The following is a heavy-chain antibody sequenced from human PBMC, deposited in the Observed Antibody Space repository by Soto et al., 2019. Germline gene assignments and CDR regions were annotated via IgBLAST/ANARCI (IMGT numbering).Heavy chain of an antibody. Sequence: EVQLLESGGGLVQPGGSLRLSCAASGFTFSSYAMNWVRQAPGKGLEWVSVISGSGGSTYYADSVKGRFTLSRDKSKNTLYLQMNSLRAEDTAVYYCASRSSGWYFDYWGQGTLVTVSS. CDR3: ASRSSGWYFDY. D-gene: IGHD6-19*01. V-gene: IGHV3-23*01. CDR2: ISGSGGST. CDR1: GFTFSSYA. J-gene: IGHJ4*02.